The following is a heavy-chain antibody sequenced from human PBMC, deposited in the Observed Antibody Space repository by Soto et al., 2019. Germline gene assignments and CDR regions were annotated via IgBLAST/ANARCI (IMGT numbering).Heavy chain of an antibody. CDR2: IIPIFGTA. CDR1: GGTVSSYA. D-gene: IGHD4-17*01. Sequence: QVQLVQSGAEVKKPGSSVKVSCKASGGTVSSYAISWVRQAPGQGLEWMGGIIPIFGTANYAQKFQGRFTITADEYTSTAYMEVSRLRSEDTAVYYCARDTCYGGGRGHFDYWGQGAVVTVSS. J-gene: IGHJ4*02. V-gene: IGHV1-69*12. CDR3: ARDTCYGGGRGHFDY.